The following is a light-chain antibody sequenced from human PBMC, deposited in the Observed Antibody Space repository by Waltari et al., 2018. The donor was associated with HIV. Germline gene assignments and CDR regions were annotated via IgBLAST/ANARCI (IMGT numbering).Light chain of an antibody. V-gene: IGKV1-39*01. CDR1: PYLNMY. J-gene: IGKJ4*01. CDR2: AAS. CDR3: QQTFTTPLT. Sequence: DIQIIQSPSPLSASLGIPGPFTCQTSPYLNMYLNWYQPKPGKAPSPLIFAASTLHTGVPSRFSASASGTTFSLAISSLQPDDIATYYCQQTFTTPLTFGAGTKIEI.